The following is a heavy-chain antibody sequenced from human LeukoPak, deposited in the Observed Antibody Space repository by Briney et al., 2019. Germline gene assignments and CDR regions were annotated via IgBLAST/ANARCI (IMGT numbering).Heavy chain of an antibody. J-gene: IGHJ6*02. Sequence: PGGSLRLSCAASGFTFSSYAMSWVRQAPGKGLEWVSAISGSGGSTYYADSVKGRFTISRDNSKITLYLQMNSLRAEDTAVYYCAKAPTILTGYYYYGMDVWGQGTTVTVSS. CDR2: ISGSGGST. CDR3: AKAPTILTGYYYYGMDV. CDR1: GFTFSSYA. D-gene: IGHD3-9*01. V-gene: IGHV3-23*01.